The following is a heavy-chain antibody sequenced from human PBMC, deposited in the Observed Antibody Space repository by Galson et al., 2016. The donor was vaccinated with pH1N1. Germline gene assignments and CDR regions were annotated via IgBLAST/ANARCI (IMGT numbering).Heavy chain of an antibody. V-gene: IGHV3-30*03. CDR3: ASLGGDIVVVPDATDYYYGLDV. D-gene: IGHD2-2*01. CDR1: GFSFSNYG. CDR2: ISHAGSNK. Sequence: SLRLSCAASGFSFSNYGMHWVRQAPGKGLEWVAVISHAGSNKLCADSVKGRFTISRDNSKNTLYLQMNSLRVEDTAVYYCASLGGDIVVVPDATDYYYGLDVWGQGTTVSVSS. J-gene: IGHJ6*02.